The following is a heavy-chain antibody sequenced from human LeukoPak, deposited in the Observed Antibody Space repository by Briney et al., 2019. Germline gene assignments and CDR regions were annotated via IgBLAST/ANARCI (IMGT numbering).Heavy chain of an antibody. CDR1: GGSISNYY. V-gene: IGHV4-59*01. D-gene: IGHD3-10*01. CDR2: MSYSGSA. CDR3: ARERVEGSGLGSYYHYGMDV. Sequence: SETLSLTCTVSGGSISNYYWSWIRQPPGKGLEWMGYMSYSGSADYNPSLNSRITISVDTSKNQFSLKLNSVTAADTAVYYWARERVEGSGLGSYYHYGMDVWGQGTTVTVSS. J-gene: IGHJ6*02.